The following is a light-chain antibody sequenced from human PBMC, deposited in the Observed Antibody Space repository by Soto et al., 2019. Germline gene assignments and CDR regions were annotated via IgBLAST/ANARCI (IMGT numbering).Light chain of an antibody. CDR2: LGS. Sequence: DIVMTQSPLSLPVTPGEPASISCRSSQSLLHSNGYNYLDWYLQKPGQSPQLLIYLGSYRASGVPDRFSGSGSGTDFTLKISRVEAEDVGVYYCMQALQAPLTFGQGTKV. CDR3: MQALQAPLT. J-gene: IGKJ1*01. CDR1: QSLLHSNGYNY. V-gene: IGKV2-28*01.